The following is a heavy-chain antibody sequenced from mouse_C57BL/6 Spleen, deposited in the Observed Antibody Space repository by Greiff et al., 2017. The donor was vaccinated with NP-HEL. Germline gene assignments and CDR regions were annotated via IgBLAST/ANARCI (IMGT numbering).Heavy chain of an antibody. V-gene: IGHV1-22*01. CDR2: INPNNGGT. CDR1: GYTFTDYN. CDR3: ARISYYYGSSPDY. Sequence: VQLKESGPELVKPGASVKMSCKASGYTFTDYNMHWVKQSHGKSLEWIGYINPNNGGTSYNQKFKGKATLTVNKSSSTAYMELRSLTSEDSAVYYCARISYYYGSSPDYWGQGTTLTVSS. D-gene: IGHD1-1*01. J-gene: IGHJ2*01.